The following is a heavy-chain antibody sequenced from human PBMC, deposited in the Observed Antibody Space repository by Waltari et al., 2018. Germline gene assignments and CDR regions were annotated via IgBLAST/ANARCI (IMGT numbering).Heavy chain of an antibody. V-gene: IGHV3-7*01. CDR1: GFAFCSSW. Sequence: EVQVVESGGGLVQPGGSLRLSCAPSGFAFCSSWISWLRQAPGQGLEWVANIKEDGSAKYYLDSVRGRFTISRDDTKNSLFLQMNSLRAEDTAVYFCARATNHAFDNWGQGTLVTVSS. J-gene: IGHJ4*02. CDR2: IKEDGSAK. CDR3: ARATNHAFDN.